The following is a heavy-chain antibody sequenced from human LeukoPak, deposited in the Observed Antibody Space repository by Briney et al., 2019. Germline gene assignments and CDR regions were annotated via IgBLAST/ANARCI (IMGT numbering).Heavy chain of an antibody. Sequence: GGSLRLSCAASGFTFSSYAMSWVRQAPGKGLEWVSIIYSGGSTYYADSVKGRFTISRDNSKNTLYLQMNSLRAEDTAVYYCARNYYDSSGWGASDIWGQGTMVTVSS. CDR1: GFTFSSYA. CDR2: IYSGGST. D-gene: IGHD3-22*01. J-gene: IGHJ3*02. CDR3: ARNYYDSSGWGASDI. V-gene: IGHV3-66*01.